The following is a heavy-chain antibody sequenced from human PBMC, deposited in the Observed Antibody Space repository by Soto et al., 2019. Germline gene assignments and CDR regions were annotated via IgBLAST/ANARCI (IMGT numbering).Heavy chain of an antibody. CDR3: ARLDSSGYYVY. D-gene: IGHD3-22*01. CDR2: IHPGDSDT. J-gene: IGHJ4*02. Sequence: GESLKISCDVSGYSFTNYWIGWLLQMPGKGLELMGIIHPGDSDTRYSPSFQGQVTVSADKSISTAYVQWSSLKASDTAMYYCARLDSSGYYVYWGQGTLVTVSS. CDR1: GYSFTNYW. V-gene: IGHV5-51*01.